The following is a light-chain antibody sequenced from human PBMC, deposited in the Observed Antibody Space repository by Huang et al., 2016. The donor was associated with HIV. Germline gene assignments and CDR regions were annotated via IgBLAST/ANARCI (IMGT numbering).Light chain of an antibody. CDR1: QSVSTK. J-gene: IGKJ3*01. CDR2: GAS. CDR3: QHYNNWPPFT. Sequence: EVVMTQSPATLSVSPGERATLSCRASQSVSTKLAWYQHKPGQAPRLLMYGASTSATGIPARFSGSGSGTEFTLTISSLQSEDFAVYYCQHYNNWPPFTFGPGTKVDIK. V-gene: IGKV3-15*01.